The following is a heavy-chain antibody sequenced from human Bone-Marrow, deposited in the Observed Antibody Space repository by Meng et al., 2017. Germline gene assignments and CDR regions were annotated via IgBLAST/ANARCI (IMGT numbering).Heavy chain of an antibody. CDR2: IYYSGTT. Sequence: QLRLQESGPGLVKPSQTLSLTCTVSGGSISSGGYYWSWIRQHPGKGLEWIGYIYYSGTTYYNPSLSSLVTISVDTSKNQFSLNLSSVTAADTAVYYCARDIRQGGNIWFDPWGQGTLVTVSS. CDR3: ARDIRQGGNIWFDP. D-gene: IGHD3-16*01. J-gene: IGHJ5*02. V-gene: IGHV4-31*01. CDR1: GGSISSGGYY.